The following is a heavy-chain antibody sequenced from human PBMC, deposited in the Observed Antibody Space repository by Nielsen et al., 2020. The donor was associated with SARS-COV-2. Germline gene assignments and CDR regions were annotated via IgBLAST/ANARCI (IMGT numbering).Heavy chain of an antibody. CDR3: ARDWWQQLNPFGMDV. D-gene: IGHD6-13*01. CDR2: INSDGSST. Sequence: GASLKISCAASGFTFSSYWMHWVRQAPGKGLVWVSRINSDGSSTSYADSVKGRFTISRDNAKNTLYLQMNSLRAEDTAVYYCARDWWQQLNPFGMDVWGQGTTVTVSS. J-gene: IGHJ6*02. V-gene: IGHV3-74*01. CDR1: GFTFSSYW.